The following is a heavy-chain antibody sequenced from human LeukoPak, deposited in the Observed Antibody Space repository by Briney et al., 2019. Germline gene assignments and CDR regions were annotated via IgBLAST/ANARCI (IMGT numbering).Heavy chain of an antibody. V-gene: IGHV2-5*01. D-gene: IGHD2-2*01. J-gene: IGHJ4*02. CDR3: ARGWAYCSSISCYRPPPGEFDD. CDR1: GFSLSASGVG. CDR2: IYGNDDK. Sequence: SGLTLVKPTQTLTLTCTFSGFSLSASGVGVGWVRYPPGKALEWLAVIYGNDDKRYSPSLKSRLTITKDTSKNQVVLTMTSMDPVDTATYYCARGWAYCSSISCYRPPPGEFDDWGQGTLVTASS.